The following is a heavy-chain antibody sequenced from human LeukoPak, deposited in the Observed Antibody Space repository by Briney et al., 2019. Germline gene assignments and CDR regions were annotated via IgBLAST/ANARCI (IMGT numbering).Heavy chain of an antibody. D-gene: IGHD3-10*01. J-gene: IGHJ4*02. V-gene: IGHV1-69*06. Sequence: SVKVSCKASGGTFSNYAINWVRQAPGQGLEWMGGIIPIFSTANYAQKFQGRVTITADKSTNTAHMELSSLRSDDTAVFYCARGRVNTMIRGITPPFDYWGQGTLVTVSS. CDR3: ARGRVNTMIRGITPPFDY. CDR2: IIPIFSTA. CDR1: GGTFSNYA.